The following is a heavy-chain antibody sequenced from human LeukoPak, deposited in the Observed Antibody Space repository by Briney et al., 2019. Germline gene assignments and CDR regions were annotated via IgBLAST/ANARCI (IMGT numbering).Heavy chain of an antibody. V-gene: IGHV3-23*01. D-gene: IGHD6-13*01. CDR3: AKEWLYSRSWYALDV. CDR1: GFTFSSYA. Sequence: GGSLRLSCAASGFTFSSYAMSWVRQAPGKGLEWVSDISGGGGTFYAVSVKGRFTISRDNSKNKLYLQMNRLRAEDTAGYYFAKEWLYSRSWYALDVWGEGTTVTVSS. CDR2: ISGGGGT. J-gene: IGHJ6*04.